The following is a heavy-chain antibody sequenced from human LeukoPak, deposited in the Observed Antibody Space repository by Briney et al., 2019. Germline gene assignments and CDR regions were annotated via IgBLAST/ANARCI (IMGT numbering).Heavy chain of an antibody. Sequence: SQTLSLTCAISGDDVSTNRASWSWIRQSPSRGLEWLGRTYYTSKWYHDYAESVKSRIDINPDTSTNRFSLQVNSVTPEDTAVYYCARLSHYGGEFDCWGQGTLVTVSS. CDR3: ARLSHYGGEFDC. D-gene: IGHD3-16*01. CDR2: TYYTSKWYH. CDR1: GDDVSTNRAS. J-gene: IGHJ4*02. V-gene: IGHV6-1*01.